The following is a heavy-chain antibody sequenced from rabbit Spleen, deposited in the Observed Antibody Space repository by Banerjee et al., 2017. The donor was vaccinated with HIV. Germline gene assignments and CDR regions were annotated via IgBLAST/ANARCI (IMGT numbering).Heavy chain of an antibody. J-gene: IGHJ6*01. CDR1: GFVFSSYG. CDR3: ARDKELDIWGYEFDL. V-gene: IGHV1S21*01. Sequence: EQLVESGGGLVQPGGSLKLSCKASGFVFSSYGVSWVRQAPGKGLDLIACIYTGDGSTDYANWVNGRFTISKTSSTVDLKMTSLTAADTATYFCARDKELDIWGYEFDLWGPGTLVTVS. CDR2: IYTGDGST. D-gene: IGHD3-1*01.